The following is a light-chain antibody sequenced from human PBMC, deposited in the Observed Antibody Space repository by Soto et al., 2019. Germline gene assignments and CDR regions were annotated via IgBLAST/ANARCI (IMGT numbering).Light chain of an antibody. J-gene: IGKJ3*01. Sequence: DIQLTQSPSSLSASVGDRVTITCRASQTISSYLNWYQQKPGRAPILLIHTASSLQSGVPSRFSGSGSGTDFTLTISSLQPEDFATYYCQQSYSSLFTCGPGTKVDIK. V-gene: IGKV1-39*01. CDR2: TAS. CDR3: QQSYSSLFT. CDR1: QTISSY.